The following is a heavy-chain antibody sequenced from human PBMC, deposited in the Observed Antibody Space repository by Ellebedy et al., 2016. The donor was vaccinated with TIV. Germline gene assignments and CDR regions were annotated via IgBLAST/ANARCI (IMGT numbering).Heavy chain of an antibody. CDR1: GFTFGSFA. CDR3: AKGTSSGFNYDRVGCEY. J-gene: IGHJ4*02. V-gene: IGHV3-23*01. Sequence: GESLKISCAASGFTFGSFAMHWVRQAPGKGLEWLSVISGGGDNTHHAESVKGRFTIIRDNSKNTLYLQMDRLRAEDTAVYYCAKGTSSGFNYDRVGCEYWGQGTLVTVSS. D-gene: IGHD3-22*01. CDR2: ISGGGDNT.